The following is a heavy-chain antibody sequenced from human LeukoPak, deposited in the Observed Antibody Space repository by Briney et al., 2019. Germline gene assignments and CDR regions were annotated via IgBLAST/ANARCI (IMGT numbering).Heavy chain of an antibody. D-gene: IGHD3-16*01. CDR3: ARDPSGGYVPYFDY. CDR1: GGTFSSYA. CDR2: MIPILGIT. V-gene: IGHV1-69*04. Sequence: ASVKVSCKASGGTFSSYAISWVRQAPGQGLEGMGRMIPILGITNYAQKFQGRVTITADKSTSTAYMELSSLRSDDTAVYYCARDPSGGYVPYFDYWGQGTLVTVSS. J-gene: IGHJ4*02.